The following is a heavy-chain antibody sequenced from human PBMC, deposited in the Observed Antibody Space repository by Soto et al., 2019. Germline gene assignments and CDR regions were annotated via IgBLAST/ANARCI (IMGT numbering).Heavy chain of an antibody. CDR3: ARGDCSAPGCYIHYYYRMDV. CDR2: ISRSGGTS. Sequence: PGGSLRLSCAAAGFTFRNYAMSWVRQAPGKGLEWVSAISRSGGTSYYADSVKGRFTISRDNAKNTLYLQMDNLRAEDTAVYYCARGDCSAPGCYIHYYYRMDVWGQGTTVTVSS. D-gene: IGHD2-2*02. V-gene: IGHV3-23*01. J-gene: IGHJ6*02. CDR1: GFTFRNYA.